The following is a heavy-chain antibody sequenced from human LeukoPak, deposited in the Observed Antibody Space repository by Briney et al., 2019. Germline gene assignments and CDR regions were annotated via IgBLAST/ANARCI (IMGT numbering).Heavy chain of an antibody. Sequence: PGESLKISCNGSGYSFTSYWIGWVRQMPGKGLEWMGIIYPGDSDTRYSPSFQGQVPISADKSISTAYLQWSSLKASDPAMYYCARHPVQLELNWFDPWGQGTLVTVSS. V-gene: IGHV5-51*01. D-gene: IGHD1-1*01. CDR1: GYSFTSYW. J-gene: IGHJ5*02. CDR3: ARHPVQLELNWFDP. CDR2: IYPGDSDT.